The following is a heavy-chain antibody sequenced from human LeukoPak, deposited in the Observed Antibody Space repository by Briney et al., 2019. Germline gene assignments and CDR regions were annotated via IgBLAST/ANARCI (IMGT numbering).Heavy chain of an antibody. Sequence: ASVKVSCKASGYMFTGYFVHWVRQAPGQGLEWMGWINPNSGGTNYAQNFQGRVTMTRDTSINTAYLELSRLRSDDTAVYYCARSVSISPMFDYWGQGTLIPVSS. CDR2: INPNSGGT. V-gene: IGHV1-2*02. CDR1: GYMFTGYF. D-gene: IGHD2-21*01. J-gene: IGHJ4*02. CDR3: ARSVSISPMFDY.